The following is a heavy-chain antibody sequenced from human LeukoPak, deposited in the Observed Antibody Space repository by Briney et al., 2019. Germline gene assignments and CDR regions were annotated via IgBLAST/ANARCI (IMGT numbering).Heavy chain of an antibody. D-gene: IGHD5-24*01. CDR3: AKDRMATTQISEFDY. Sequence: PSQTLSLTCTVSGGSISSGSYYWSWIRQPAGKGLEWIGRIYTSGSTNYNPSLKSRVTISVDTSKNQFSLKLSSVTAADTAVYYCAKDRMATTQISEFDYWGQGTLVTVSS. J-gene: IGHJ4*02. V-gene: IGHV4-61*02. CDR2: IYTSGST. CDR1: GGSISSGSYY.